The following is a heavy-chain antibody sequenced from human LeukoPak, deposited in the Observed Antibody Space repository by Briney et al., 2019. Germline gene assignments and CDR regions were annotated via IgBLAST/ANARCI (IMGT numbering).Heavy chain of an antibody. D-gene: IGHD2-21*01. J-gene: IGHJ4*02. CDR2: LNRGRT. CDR3: VKEVPTYGYFDY. V-gene: IGHV3-23*01. Sequence: GGSLRLSCVASGFTFSNYAMSWVRQAPGRGLEWIAALNRGRTFFQDSVRGRCTISRDNSKNTLYLQLNSLTGEDTAVYFCVKEVPTYGYFDYWGRGTLVTVPS. CDR1: GFTFSNYA.